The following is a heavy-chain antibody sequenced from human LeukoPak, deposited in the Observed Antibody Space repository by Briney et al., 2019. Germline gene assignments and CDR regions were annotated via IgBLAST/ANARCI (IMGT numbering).Heavy chain of an antibody. CDR2: ISSSSSYI. CDR3: ARDVPIAVAGLVGFIADY. Sequence: PGGSLRLSCAASGFTFSSYSMNWVRQAPGKGLEWVSSISSSSSYIYYADSVKGRFTISRDNAKNSLYLQMNSLRAEDTAVYYCARDVPIAVAGLVGFIADYWGQGTLVTVSS. CDR1: GFTFSSYS. J-gene: IGHJ4*02. D-gene: IGHD6-19*01. V-gene: IGHV3-21*01.